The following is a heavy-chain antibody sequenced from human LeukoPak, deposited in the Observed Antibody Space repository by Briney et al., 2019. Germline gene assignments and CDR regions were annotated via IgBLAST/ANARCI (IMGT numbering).Heavy chain of an antibody. CDR2: IIPIFGTA. Sequence: GASVKVSCTASGGTFSSYAISWVRQAPGQGLEWMGGIIPIFGTANYAQKFQGRVTITADESTSTAYMELSSLRSEDTAVYYCARAGSRGYSYGTGVDYWGQGTLVTVSS. D-gene: IGHD5-18*01. V-gene: IGHV1-69*13. CDR1: GGTFSSYA. J-gene: IGHJ4*02. CDR3: ARAGSRGYSYGTGVDY.